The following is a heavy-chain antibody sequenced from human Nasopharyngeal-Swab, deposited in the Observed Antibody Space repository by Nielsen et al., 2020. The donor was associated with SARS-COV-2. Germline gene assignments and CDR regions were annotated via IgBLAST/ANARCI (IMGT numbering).Heavy chain of an antibody. J-gene: IGHJ4*02. CDR3: ARDKGYGDYGVDY. D-gene: IGHD4-17*01. V-gene: IGHV3-48*03. CDR2: ISSSGSTI. CDR1: GFTFSRYE. Sequence: GESLKISCAASGFTFSRYELNWVRQAPGKGLAWVSYISSSGSTIYYADSVKGRFTISRDNAKNSLYLQMNSLRAEDTAVYYCARDKGYGDYGVDYWGQGTLVTVSS.